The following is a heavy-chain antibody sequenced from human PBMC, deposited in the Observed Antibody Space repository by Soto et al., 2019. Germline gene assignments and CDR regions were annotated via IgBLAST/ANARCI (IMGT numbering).Heavy chain of an antibody. CDR3: ARDLAGSGWYNYFDY. CDR1: GGTFSSYA. CDR2: IIPIFGTA. Sequence: QVQLVQSGAEVKKPGSSVKVSCKASGGTFSSYAISWVRQAPGQGLEWMGGIIPIFGTANYAQKFQGRVTITADESTSTAYMERSSLRSEDTAVYYCARDLAGSGWYNYFDYWGQGTLVTVSS. D-gene: IGHD6-19*01. V-gene: IGHV1-69*01. J-gene: IGHJ4*02.